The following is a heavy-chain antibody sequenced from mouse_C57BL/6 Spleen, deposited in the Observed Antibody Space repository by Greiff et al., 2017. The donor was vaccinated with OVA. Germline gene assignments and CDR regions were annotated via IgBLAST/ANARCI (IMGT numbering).Heavy chain of an antibody. CDR3: ARRGYDYDVLYAMDY. CDR1: GYTFTSYW. Sequence: QVQLQQPGAELVKPGASVKLSCKASGYTFTSYWMHWVKQRPGQGLEWIGMIHPNSGSTNYNEKFKSKATLTVDKSSSTAYMQLSSLTSEDSAVYYCARRGYDYDVLYAMDYWGQGTSVTVSS. J-gene: IGHJ4*01. V-gene: IGHV1-64*01. D-gene: IGHD2-4*01. CDR2: IHPNSGST.